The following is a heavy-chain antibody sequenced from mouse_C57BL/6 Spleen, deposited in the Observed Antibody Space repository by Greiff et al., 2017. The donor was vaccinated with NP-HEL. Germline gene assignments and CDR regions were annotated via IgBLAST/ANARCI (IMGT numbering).Heavy chain of an antibody. D-gene: IGHD1-1*01. Sequence: VQLQQSGAELVRPGASVKLSCTASGFNIKDDYMHWVKQRPEQGLEWIGWIDPENGDTEYASKFQGKATITADTSSNTAYLQLSSLTSEDTAVYYCTTSTVVVRYFDVWGTGTTVTVSS. CDR3: TTSTVVVRYFDV. V-gene: IGHV14-4*01. CDR1: GFNIKDDY. J-gene: IGHJ1*03. CDR2: IDPENGDT.